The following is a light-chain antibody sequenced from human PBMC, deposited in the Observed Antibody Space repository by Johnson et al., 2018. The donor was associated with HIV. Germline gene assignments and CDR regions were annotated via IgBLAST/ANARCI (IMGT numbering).Light chain of an antibody. V-gene: IGLV1-51*01. CDR1: SSNIGNNY. CDR3: GTWDSSLGAHYV. J-gene: IGLJ1*01. CDR2: DNN. Sequence: QSVLTQPPSVSAAPGQKVTISCSGSSSNIGNNYVSWYQQLPGTAPKLLIYDNNKRPSGIPDRFSGSKSGTSATLCITGLQTGDEADYYCGTWDSSLGAHYVFGSGTEVTVL.